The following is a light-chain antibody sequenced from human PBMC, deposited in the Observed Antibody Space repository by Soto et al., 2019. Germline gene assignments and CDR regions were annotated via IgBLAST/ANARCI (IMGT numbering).Light chain of an antibody. CDR1: QSISRW. J-gene: IGKJ4*02. CDR2: DAS. V-gene: IGKV1-5*01. CDR3: QQYNNYPST. Sequence: DIQMPQTPSSPPASVGARVTITFPASQSISRWLAWYQHKPGKAPKLLIYDASISEGGVPSRFSGSGSGTEFALTISSLQPDDFALYYCQQYNNYPSTFGEGTKVDIK.